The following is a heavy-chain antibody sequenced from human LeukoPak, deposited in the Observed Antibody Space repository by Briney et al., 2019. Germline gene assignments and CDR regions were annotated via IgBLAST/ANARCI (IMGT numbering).Heavy chain of an antibody. J-gene: IGHJ3*01. Sequence: GGSLRLSCAASGFTFRSYAMSWVRQAPGKGLEWVSAISGSGGTTYFADSVRGRFTISRDNSKNTLYLQMNSPRAEDTAVYYCAKVSTYGDDYHDAFDVWGRGTMVTVSS. CDR2: ISGSGGTT. D-gene: IGHD4-17*01. CDR3: AKVSTYGDDYHDAFDV. V-gene: IGHV3-23*01. CDR1: GFTFRSYA.